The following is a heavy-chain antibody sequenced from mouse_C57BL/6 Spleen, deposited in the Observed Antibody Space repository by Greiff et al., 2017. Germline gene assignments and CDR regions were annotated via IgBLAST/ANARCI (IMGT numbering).Heavy chain of an antibody. CDR3: ALTTVVSYWYFDV. CDR1: GYTFTSYW. V-gene: IGHV1-53*01. J-gene: IGHJ1*03. D-gene: IGHD1-1*01. Sequence: VQPQQPGTELVKPGASVKLSCKASGYTFTSYWMHWVKQRPGQGLEWIGNINPSNGGTNYNEKFKSKATLTVDKSSSTAYMQLSSLTSEDSAVYYCALTTVVSYWYFDVWGTGTTVTVSS. CDR2: INPSNGGT.